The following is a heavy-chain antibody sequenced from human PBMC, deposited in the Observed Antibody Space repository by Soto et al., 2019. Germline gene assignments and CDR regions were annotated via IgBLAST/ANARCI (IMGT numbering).Heavy chain of an antibody. Sequence: QVQLVQSGAEVKKPGSSVKVSCKASGGTFSSYAISWVRQAPGQGLEWMGGIIPIFGTANYAQKFQGRVTITADKSTSTAYMELGSLRSEDTAVYYCARVPTTVTTYGDYYYGMDVWGQGTTVTVSS. CDR2: IIPIFGTA. CDR3: ARVPTTVTTYGDYYYGMDV. CDR1: GGTFSSYA. J-gene: IGHJ6*02. D-gene: IGHD4-17*01. V-gene: IGHV1-69*06.